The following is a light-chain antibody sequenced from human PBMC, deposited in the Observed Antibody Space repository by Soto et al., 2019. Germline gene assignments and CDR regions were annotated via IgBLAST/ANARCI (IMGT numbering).Light chain of an antibody. CDR1: QSISSY. CDR3: LQHNTYPRT. Sequence: DIQMTQSPSSLSASVGDRVTISCRASQSISSYLNWYQQKPGKAPKLLIYAASTLHNGVPSRFSGTGSGTEFTLTISSLQPEDFATYYCLQHNTYPRTFGQGTKVDIK. J-gene: IGKJ1*01. CDR2: AAS. V-gene: IGKV1-17*01.